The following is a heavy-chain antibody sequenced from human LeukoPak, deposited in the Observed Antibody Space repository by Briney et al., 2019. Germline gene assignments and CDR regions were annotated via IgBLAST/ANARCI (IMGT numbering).Heavy chain of an antibody. CDR2: ISGSGGST. D-gene: IGHD3-22*01. CDR1: GFTFSSYA. Sequence: GGSLRLSCAASGFTFSSYAMSWVRQAPGKGLEWVSAISGSGGSTYYADSVKGRFTISRDNSKNTLYLQMNSLRAEDTAVYYCAKSRDYYDSSGQDYWGQGTLVTVSS. J-gene: IGHJ4*02. CDR3: AKSRDYYDSSGQDY. V-gene: IGHV3-23*01.